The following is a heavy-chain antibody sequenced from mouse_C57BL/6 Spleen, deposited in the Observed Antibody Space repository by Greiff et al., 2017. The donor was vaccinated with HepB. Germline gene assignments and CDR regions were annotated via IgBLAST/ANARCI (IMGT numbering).Heavy chain of an antibody. CDR3: ARGGEIYYGNAMDY. CDR2: ISSGSSTI. V-gene: IGHV5-17*01. J-gene: IGHJ4*01. CDR1: GFTFSDYG. Sequence: EVHLVESGGGLVKPGGSLKLSCAASGFTFSDYGMHWVRQAPEKGLEWVAYISSGSSTIYYADTVKGRFTISRDNAKNTLFLQMTSLRSEDTAMYYGARGGEIYYGNAMDYWGQGTSVTVSS. D-gene: IGHD1-1*01.